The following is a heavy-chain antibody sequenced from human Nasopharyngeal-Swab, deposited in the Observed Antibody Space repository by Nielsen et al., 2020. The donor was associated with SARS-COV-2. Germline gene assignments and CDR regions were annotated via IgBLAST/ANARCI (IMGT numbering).Heavy chain of an antibody. CDR1: GFPFSSFG. CDR2: IAHDASNE. V-gene: IGHV3-30*02. CDR3: ARDAPAHYGAFY. D-gene: IGHD4-17*01. Sequence: GALGLSCAASGFPFSSFGMHWVRQAPGKGLEWVAFIAHDASNEYYGDSVKGRFSISRDSSKNNLYLQMDSLRGEDTAVYYCARDAPAHYGAFYWGRGTLVTVSS. J-gene: IGHJ4*02.